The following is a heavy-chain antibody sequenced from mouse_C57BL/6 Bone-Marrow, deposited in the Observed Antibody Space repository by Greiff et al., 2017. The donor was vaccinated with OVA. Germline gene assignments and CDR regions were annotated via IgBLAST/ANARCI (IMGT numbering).Heavy chain of an antibody. CDR2: IYPGSGST. D-gene: IGHD1-1*01. CDR1: GYTFTSYW. CDR3: ARNYYGSSPGYFDY. Sequence: QVQLQQSGAELVKPGASVKMSCKASGYTFTSYWITWVKQRPGQGLEWIGDIYPGSGSTNYNEKFKSKATLTVDTSSSTAYMQLSSLTSEDSAVYYCARNYYGSSPGYFDYWGQGTTLTVSS. V-gene: IGHV1-55*01. J-gene: IGHJ2*01.